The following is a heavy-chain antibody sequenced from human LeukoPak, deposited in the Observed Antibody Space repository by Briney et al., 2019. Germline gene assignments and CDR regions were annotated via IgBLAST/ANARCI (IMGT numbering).Heavy chain of an antibody. D-gene: IGHD3-3*01. CDR3: ARVPTYYDFSIDY. V-gene: IGHV4-34*01. CDR2: INHSGST. J-gene: IGHJ4*02. Sequence: PSETLSPTCAVYGGSFSGYYWSWIRQPPGKGLEWIGEINHSGSTSYNPSLKSRVTISVDTSKNQFSLKLSSVTAADTAVYYCARVPTYYDFSIDYWGQGTLVTVSS. CDR1: GGSFSGYY.